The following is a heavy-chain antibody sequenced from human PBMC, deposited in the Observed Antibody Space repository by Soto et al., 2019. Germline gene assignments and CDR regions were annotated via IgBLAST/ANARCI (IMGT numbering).Heavy chain of an antibody. D-gene: IGHD3-9*01. V-gene: IGHV5-51*01. CDR2: IYPADSQT. J-gene: IGHJ6*02. CDR3: ARQCKVVPLVRYFFTPGMYF. CDR1: GYAFSSYW. Sequence: EVQLVQSGAEVKKPGESLKISCEGSGYAFSSYWIAWVRQMPGRGLEWMGVIYPADSQTRYSPSFEGQVTMSADTSISTAYLQWSSLKASDSAMYYCARQCKVVPLVRYFFTPGMYFWGPGPTVIVSS.